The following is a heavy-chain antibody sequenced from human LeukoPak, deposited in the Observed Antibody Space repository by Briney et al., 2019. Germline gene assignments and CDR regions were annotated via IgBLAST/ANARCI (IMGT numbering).Heavy chain of an antibody. CDR1: GFTFSGHG. V-gene: IGHV3-30*02. D-gene: IGHD3-22*01. Sequence: PGESLRLSCAASGFTFSGHGMNWVRQAPGKGREWVAFIRYDGSNKYYADSVKGRFTISRDNSKNTLYLQMNSLRPEDTAVYNCAKDYYETSGYYYVFDNWGQGTLVTVSS. CDR3: AKDYYETSGYYYVFDN. J-gene: IGHJ4*02. CDR2: IRYDGSNK.